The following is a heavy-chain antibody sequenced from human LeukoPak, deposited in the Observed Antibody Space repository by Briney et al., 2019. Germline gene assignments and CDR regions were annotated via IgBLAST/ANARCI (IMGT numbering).Heavy chain of an antibody. V-gene: IGHV1-69*05. J-gene: IGHJ3*02. CDR2: IIPIFGTA. D-gene: IGHD2-21*02. CDR1: GGTFSSYA. CDR3: ARCTGGDCGGAFDM. Sequence: GASVKVSCKASGGTFSSYAISWVRQAPGQGLEWMGGIIPIFGTANYAQKFQGRVTMTSNISISTAYMELSSLRSEDTALYYCARCTGGDCGGAFDMWGQGTMVTVSS.